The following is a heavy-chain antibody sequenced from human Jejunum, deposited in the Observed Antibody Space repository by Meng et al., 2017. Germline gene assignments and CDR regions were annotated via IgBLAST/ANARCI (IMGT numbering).Heavy chain of an antibody. CDR3: AKAAAYNLDY. CDR1: GPSVNNPNW. Sequence: VRLQEPGPGLVKPSGTLSLTSAVSGPSVNNPNWYSWVRQSPEKGLEWIGEIFHTGSTNYTPSPKSRVTISIDKSKTLLSLNLRSVTAADTAVYYCAKAAAYNLDYWGQGTLVTVSS. D-gene: IGHD5-24*01. CDR2: IFHTGST. V-gene: IGHV4-4*02. J-gene: IGHJ4*02.